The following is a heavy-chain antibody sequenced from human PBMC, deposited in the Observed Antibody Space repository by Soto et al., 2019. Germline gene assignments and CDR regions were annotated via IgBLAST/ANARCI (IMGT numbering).Heavy chain of an antibody. D-gene: IGHD2-8*01. CDR1: GYTFTGYY. CDR3: ARAKETWSNTYYYYYGMDV. V-gene: IGHV1-2*04. CDR2: INPNSGGT. Sequence: GASVKVSCKASGYTFTGYYMHWVRQAPGQGLEWMGWINPNSGGTNYAQKFQGWVTMTRDTSISTAYMELSRLRSDDTAVYYCARAKETWSNTYYYYYGMDVWGQGTTVTVSS. J-gene: IGHJ6*02.